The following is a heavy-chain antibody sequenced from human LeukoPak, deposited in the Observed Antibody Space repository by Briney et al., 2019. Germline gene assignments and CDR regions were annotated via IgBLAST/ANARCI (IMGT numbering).Heavy chain of an antibody. J-gene: IGHJ4*02. Sequence: PGGSLRLSCAASGFTFKNYVIHWVRQAPGKGLEWVAVTSSDLNVKLYADSVKGRVTISRDNSRSTLYLQMNSLKPEDTAIYYCAREGYYGSGSPPSSYFDYWGQGTLVTVSS. CDR1: GFTFKNYV. D-gene: IGHD3-10*01. CDR2: TSSDLNVK. CDR3: AREGYYGSGSPPSSYFDY. V-gene: IGHV3-30-3*01.